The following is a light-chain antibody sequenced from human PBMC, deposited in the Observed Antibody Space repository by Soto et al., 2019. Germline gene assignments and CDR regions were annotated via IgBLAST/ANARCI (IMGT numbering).Light chain of an antibody. CDR3: HQYDNAPQT. J-gene: IGKJ2*01. CDR2: GAS. CDR1: QTLRRTY. V-gene: IGKV3-20*01. Sequence: EIVLMQSPGTLSLSPGERATLSCRASQTLRRTYIAWYQQKPGQAPRVLIYGASKRATGIPDRFSGSGSGTDFSITISRLEPEDFAVYYCHQYDNAPQTYGQGTKVEIK.